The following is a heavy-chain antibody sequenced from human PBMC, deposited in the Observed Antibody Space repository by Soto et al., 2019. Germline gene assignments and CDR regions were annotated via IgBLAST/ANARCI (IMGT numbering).Heavy chain of an antibody. CDR2: ITRSGGRP. CDR1: GFSFSSFT. D-gene: IGHD2-8*01. J-gene: IGHJ4*02. V-gene: IGHV3-23*01. CDR3: AKARCTTSDCYVPDY. Sequence: EVQLLESGGGLVQPGGSLRLSCVASGFSFSSFTMAWVRQAPGKGLAWVSAITRSGGRPSYADSVQGRFSISRDNPSNTLYLQMNSLRGEDTAVYYCAKARCTTSDCYVPDYWGQGTLVIVSS.